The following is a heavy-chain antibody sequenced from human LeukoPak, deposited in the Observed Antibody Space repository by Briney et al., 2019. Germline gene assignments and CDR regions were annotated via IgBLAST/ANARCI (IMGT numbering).Heavy chain of an antibody. CDR2: ISGCGGST. Sequence: GGSLRLSCAASGFTFSSYAMSWVRQAPGKGLEWVSAISGCGGSTYYADSVKGRFTISRDNSKNTLYLQMNSLRAEDTAVYYCAIFGGYSGYDLFDYWGQGALVTVSS. V-gene: IGHV3-23*01. D-gene: IGHD5-12*01. J-gene: IGHJ4*02. CDR1: GFTFSSYA. CDR3: AIFGGYSGYDLFDY.